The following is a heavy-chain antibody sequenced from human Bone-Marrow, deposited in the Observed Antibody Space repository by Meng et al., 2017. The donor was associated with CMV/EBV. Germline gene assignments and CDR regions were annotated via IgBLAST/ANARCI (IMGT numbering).Heavy chain of an antibody. V-gene: IGHV3-21*01. Sequence: GAPLRLSCAASGFNFSSYRLNWVRQAPGKGLEWVSSISSSSSYIYYADSVKGRFTISRDNAKNSLYLQMNSLRAEDTAVYYCARDTKRPYDYVLGSYRPYWYFDLWGRGTLVTVSS. J-gene: IGHJ2*01. CDR1: GFNFSSYR. D-gene: IGHD3-16*02. CDR2: ISSSSSYI. CDR3: ARDTKRPYDYVLGSYRPYWYFDL.